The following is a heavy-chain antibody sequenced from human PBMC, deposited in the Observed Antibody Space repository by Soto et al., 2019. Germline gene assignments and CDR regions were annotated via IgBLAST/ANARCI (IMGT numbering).Heavy chain of an antibody. CDR1: GGSFSGYY. D-gene: IGHD6-19*01. Sequence: PSETLSLTCAVYGGSFSGYYWTWIRQPPGTGLEWIGEINHSGSTNYNPSLKSRVTISVDTSKNQFSLKLTSVTAADTAVYYCASTSFGYRSGGIDYWGQGTLVTVSS. J-gene: IGHJ4*02. V-gene: IGHV4-34*01. CDR3: ASTSFGYRSGGIDY. CDR2: INHSGST.